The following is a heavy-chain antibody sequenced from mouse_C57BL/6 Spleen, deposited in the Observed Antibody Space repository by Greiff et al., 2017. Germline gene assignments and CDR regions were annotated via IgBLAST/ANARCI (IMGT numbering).Heavy chain of an antibody. J-gene: IGHJ1*03. V-gene: IGHV1-82*01. CDR1: GYAFSSSW. CDR3: ARSLITTVVSYWYFDV. Sequence: QVQLQQSGPELVKPGASVKISCKASGYAFSSSWMNWVKQRPGKGLEWIGRIYPGDGDTNYNGKFKGKATLTADKSSSTAYMQLSSLTSEDSAVYFCARSLITTVVSYWYFDVWGTGTTVTVSS. CDR2: IYPGDGDT. D-gene: IGHD1-1*01.